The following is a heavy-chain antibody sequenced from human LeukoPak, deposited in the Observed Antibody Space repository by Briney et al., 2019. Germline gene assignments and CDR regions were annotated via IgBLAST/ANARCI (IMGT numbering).Heavy chain of an antibody. CDR2: INHSGST. V-gene: IGHV4-31*03. Sequence: PSQTLSLTCTVSGGSISSGGYYWSWIRQHPGKGLEWIGEINHSGSTNYNPSHKSRVTISVDTSKNQFSLKLSSVTAADTAVYYCAREYYYDSSGYYPPRPYYFDYWGQGTLVTVSS. CDR3: AREYYYDSSGYYPPRPYYFDY. CDR1: GGSISSGGYY. D-gene: IGHD3-22*01. J-gene: IGHJ4*02.